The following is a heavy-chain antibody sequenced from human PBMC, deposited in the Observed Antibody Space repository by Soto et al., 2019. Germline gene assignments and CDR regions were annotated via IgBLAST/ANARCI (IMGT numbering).Heavy chain of an antibody. CDR1: GISLSTSGVG. CDR3: AHFPPYGVVVAAVTFDS. D-gene: IGHD2-15*01. J-gene: IGHJ5*01. Sequence: GSGPTLVNPTQTLTLTCTFSGISLSTSGVGVGWIRQPPGKALEWLALIYWDDDKRYSPSLKSRLTITKDTSKNQVVLTMTNMDPVDTATYYCAHFPPYGVVVAAVTFDSWGQGTLVTVSS. V-gene: IGHV2-5*02. CDR2: IYWDDDK.